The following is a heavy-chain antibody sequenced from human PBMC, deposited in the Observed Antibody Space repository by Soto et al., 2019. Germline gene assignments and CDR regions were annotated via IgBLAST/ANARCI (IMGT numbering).Heavy chain of an antibody. CDR1: GGSISRYY. D-gene: IGHD4-17*01. V-gene: IGHV4-59*08. J-gene: IGHJ4*02. CDR3: ARRYGYYFDY. Sequence: SETLSLTCTVSGGSISRYYWNWIRQPPGKGLEWIGYIYYSGSTSYNPSLKSRVTISVDTSKNQLSLKLSSVTAADTAVYYCARRYGYYFDYWGQGTLVTVSS. CDR2: IYYSGST.